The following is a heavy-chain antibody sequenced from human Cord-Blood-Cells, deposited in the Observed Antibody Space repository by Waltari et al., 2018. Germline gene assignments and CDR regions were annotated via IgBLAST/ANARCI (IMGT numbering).Heavy chain of an antibody. CDR2: IYYSGRT. Sequence: QLQLQESGPGLVKPSETLSLTCTVSGGSISSSSYYWGWIRQPPGKGLEWIGSIYYSGRTYYSPALKRRVTISVDTSKNQFSLRLRSVTAADTAVYYCARHRGFADCSGGSCSGLMSTVDYWGQGTLVTVSS. CDR3: ARHRGFADCSGGSCSGLMSTVDY. V-gene: IGHV4-39*01. D-gene: IGHD2-15*01. CDR1: GGSISSSSYY. J-gene: IGHJ4*02.